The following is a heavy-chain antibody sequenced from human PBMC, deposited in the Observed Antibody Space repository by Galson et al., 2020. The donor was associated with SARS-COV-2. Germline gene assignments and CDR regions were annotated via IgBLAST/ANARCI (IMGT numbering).Heavy chain of an antibody. V-gene: IGHV1-2*02. J-gene: IGHJ5*02. CDR3: AREKEYYDSSGPRGKNWFDP. CDR1: GYTFTGYY. D-gene: IGHD3-22*01. CDR2: INPNSGGT. Sequence: ASVKVSCKASGYTFTGYYMHWVRQAPGQGLEWMGWINPNSGGTNYAQKFQGRVTMTRDTSISTAYMELSRLRSDDTAVYYCAREKEYYDSSGPRGKNWFDPWGQGTLVTVSS.